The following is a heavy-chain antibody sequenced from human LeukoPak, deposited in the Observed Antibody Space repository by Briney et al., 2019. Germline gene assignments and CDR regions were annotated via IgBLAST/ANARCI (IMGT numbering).Heavy chain of an antibody. CDR2: IYYSGST. CDR3: ARHGDSYGRPYYFDY. J-gene: IGHJ4*02. V-gene: IGHV4-59*08. D-gene: IGHD5-18*01. Sequence: SETLSLTCTVSGGSTSSYYWSWIRQPPGKGLEWIGYIYYSGSTNYNPSLKSRVTISVDTSKNQFSLKLSSVTAADTAVYYCARHGDSYGRPYYFDYWGQGTLVTVSS. CDR1: GGSTSSYY.